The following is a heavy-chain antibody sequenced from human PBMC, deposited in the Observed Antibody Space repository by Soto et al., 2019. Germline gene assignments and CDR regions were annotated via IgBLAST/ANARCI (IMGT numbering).Heavy chain of an antibody. D-gene: IGHD3-10*01. V-gene: IGHV4-4*02. CDR3: ASHDYYGSGSYYSD. CDR2: IYHSGST. Sequence: SETLSLTCAVSGGSISSSNWWSWVRQPPGKGLEWIGEIYHSGSTNYNPSLKSRVTISVDTSKNQFSLKLSSVTAADTAVYYCASHDYYGSGSYYSDWGQGTLVTVSS. J-gene: IGHJ4*02. CDR1: GGSISSSNW.